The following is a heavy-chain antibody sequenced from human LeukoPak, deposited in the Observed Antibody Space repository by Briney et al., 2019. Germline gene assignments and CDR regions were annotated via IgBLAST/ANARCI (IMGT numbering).Heavy chain of an antibody. CDR3: TKGDDYGANTRLPKYNWFDP. CDR2: VRYDGNYK. CDR1: GFTFSTYA. D-gene: IGHD4-23*01. V-gene: IGHV3-30*02. Sequence: PGGSPRLSCAASGFTFSTYAMHWVRQAPGKGLEWVAFVRYDGNYKYYADSVKGRFTISRDNSKDTLYLQMNSLRTEDTAVYYCTKGDDYGANTRLPKYNWFDPWGQGTLVTVSS. J-gene: IGHJ5*02.